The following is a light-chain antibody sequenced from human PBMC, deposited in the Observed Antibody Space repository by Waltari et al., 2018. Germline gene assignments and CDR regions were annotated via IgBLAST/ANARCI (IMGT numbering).Light chain of an antibody. CDR3: QQRRNWPLT. CDR2: DTS. CDR1: KGVDMY. J-gene: IGKJ4*01. Sequence: EIVFTQSTAPLPLPPGARAPLSCRASKGVDMYLAWYQQRPGQAPRLLIYDTSNRDTGIPDRFSGSGSGTDFSLTISGLEPEDFAVYYCQQRRNWPLTFGGGTKVEI. V-gene: IGKV3-11*01.